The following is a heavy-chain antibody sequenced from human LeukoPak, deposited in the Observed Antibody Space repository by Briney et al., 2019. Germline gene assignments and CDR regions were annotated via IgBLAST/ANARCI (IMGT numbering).Heavy chain of an antibody. V-gene: IGHV3-23*01. CDR3: AKDSTMVRGVITDFDY. Sequence: GGSLRLSCAASGFTFSNFAMSWVRQAPGKGLEWVSGVSGNGGSTHYADSVKGRFTISRDNSKNTLYLQMNSLRAEDTAVYYCAKDSTMVRGVITDFDYWGQGTLVTVSS. D-gene: IGHD3-10*01. CDR2: VSGNGGST. CDR1: GFTFSNFA. J-gene: IGHJ4*02.